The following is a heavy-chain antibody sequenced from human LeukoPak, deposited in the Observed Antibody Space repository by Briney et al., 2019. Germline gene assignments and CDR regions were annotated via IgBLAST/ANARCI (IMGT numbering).Heavy chain of an antibody. J-gene: IGHJ4*02. Sequence: SDSLSLTCTVSGGSISSYYWIWIRQPPGKGLEWIGYIYYSGSTNYNPSLKRRVTISVDTSNNQFSLKPSSVTAADTAVYSCARHVFGDSSGYYNYFDYWGQGTLVTASS. D-gene: IGHD3-22*01. CDR1: GGSISSYY. V-gene: IGHV4-59*08. CDR2: IYYSGST. CDR3: ARHVFGDSSGYYNYFDY.